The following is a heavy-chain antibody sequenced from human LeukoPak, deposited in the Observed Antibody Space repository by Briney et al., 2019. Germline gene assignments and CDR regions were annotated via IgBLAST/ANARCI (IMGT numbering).Heavy chain of an antibody. Sequence: GGSLRLSCVVSGFTFSSYGMNWVRQAPGKGLEWVSIISRDSRTIIYTDSVKGRFAISRDNAKNSLYLQMDSLRAEDTAVYFCAASPPGGPIDYWGQGALVSVSS. CDR1: GFTFSSYG. D-gene: IGHD3-16*01. J-gene: IGHJ4*02. CDR2: ISRDSRTI. V-gene: IGHV3-21*01. CDR3: AASPPGGPIDY.